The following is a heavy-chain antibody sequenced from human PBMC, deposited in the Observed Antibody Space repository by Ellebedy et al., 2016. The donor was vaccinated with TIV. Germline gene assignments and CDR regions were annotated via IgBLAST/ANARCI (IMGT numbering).Heavy chain of an antibody. D-gene: IGHD4-23*01. CDR3: ARVTYGGNSVIVDY. CDR1: GGSISSGGYY. J-gene: IGHJ4*02. Sequence: SETLSLTXTVSGGSISSGGYYWSWIRQHPGKGLEWIGYIYYSGSTYYNPSLKSRVTISVDTSKNQFSLKLSSVTAADTAVYYCARVTYGGNSVIVDYWGQGTLVTVSS. V-gene: IGHV4-31*03. CDR2: IYYSGST.